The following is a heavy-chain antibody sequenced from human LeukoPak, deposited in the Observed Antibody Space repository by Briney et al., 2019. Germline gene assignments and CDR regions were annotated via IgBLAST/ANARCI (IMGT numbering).Heavy chain of an antibody. J-gene: IGHJ4*02. V-gene: IGHV4-34*01. CDR2: INHSGST. CDR1: GGSFSGYY. D-gene: IGHD3-9*01. CDR3: ARGRRYFDWSKLDY. Sequence: PSETLSLTCAVYGGSFSGYYWSWIRQPPGKGLEWIGEINHSGSTNYNPSLKSRVTISVDTSKNQFSLKLSSVTAADTAVYYCARGRRYFDWSKLDYWGQGTLVTVSS.